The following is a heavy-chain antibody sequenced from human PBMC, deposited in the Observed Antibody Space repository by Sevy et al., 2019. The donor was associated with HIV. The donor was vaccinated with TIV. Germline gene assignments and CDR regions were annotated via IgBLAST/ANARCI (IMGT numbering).Heavy chain of an antibody. V-gene: IGHV3-48*01. CDR2: ISSSSNTI. CDR3: AREGGYSDQGMDV. J-gene: IGHJ6*02. D-gene: IGHD5-12*01. CDR1: GFTFSNYN. Sequence: GGSLRLSCAASGFTFSNYNMNWVRQAPGKGLEWASYISSSSNTIYYADSVKGQFTISRDNDKNSLYLEMNSLRAEDTAVYYCAREGGYSDQGMDVWGLGTTVTVSS.